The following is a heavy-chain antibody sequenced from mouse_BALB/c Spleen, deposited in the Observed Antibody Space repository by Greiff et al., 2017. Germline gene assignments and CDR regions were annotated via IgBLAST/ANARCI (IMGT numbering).Heavy chain of an antibody. J-gene: IGHJ2*01. CDR2: ISSGSSTI. Sequence: EVQRVESGGGLVQPGGSRKLSCAASGFTFSSFGMHWVRQAPEKGLEWVAYISSGSSTIYYADTVKGRFTISRDNPKNTLFLQMTSLRSEDTAMYYCARSADGYYDYWGQGTTLTVSS. V-gene: IGHV5-17*02. D-gene: IGHD2-3*01. CDR3: ARSADGYYDY. CDR1: GFTFSSFG.